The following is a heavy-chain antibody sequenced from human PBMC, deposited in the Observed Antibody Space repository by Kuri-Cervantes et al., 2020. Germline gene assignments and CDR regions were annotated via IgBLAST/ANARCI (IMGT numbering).Heavy chain of an antibody. V-gene: IGHV3-33*06. Sequence: GESLKISCAASGFTFSSYGMHWVRQAPGKGLEWVAVIWYDGSNKYYADSVKGRFTISRDNSKNTLYLQMNSLRAEDTAVYYCAKDWGNWGYGYYFDYWGQGTLVTVSS. D-gene: IGHD7-27*01. CDR3: AKDWGNWGYGYYFDY. CDR2: IWYDGSNK. CDR1: GFTFSSYG. J-gene: IGHJ4*02.